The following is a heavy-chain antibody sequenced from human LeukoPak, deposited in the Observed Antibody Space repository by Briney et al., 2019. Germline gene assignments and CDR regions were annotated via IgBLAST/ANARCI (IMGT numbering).Heavy chain of an antibody. CDR2: IYTSGST. D-gene: IGHD3-22*01. CDR3: ARGHYYDSSGYSYYYYYMDV. Sequence: SETLSLTCTVSGGSISSYYWSWIRQPAGKGLEWIGRIYTSGSTNYNPSLKSRVTMSVDMSKNQFSLKLSSVTAADTAVYYCARGHYYDSSGYSYYYYYMDVWGKGTTVTVSS. CDR1: GGSISSYY. J-gene: IGHJ6*03. V-gene: IGHV4-4*07.